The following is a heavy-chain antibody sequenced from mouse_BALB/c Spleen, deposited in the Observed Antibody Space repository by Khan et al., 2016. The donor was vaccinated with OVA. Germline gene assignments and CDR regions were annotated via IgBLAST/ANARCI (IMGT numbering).Heavy chain of an antibody. CDR3: ARTARIKY. CDR2: ISYSGST. CDR1: GYSITSGYG. J-gene: IGHJ2*01. Sequence: EVKLEKSGPGLVKPSQSLSLTCTVTGYSITSGYGWNWIRQFPGNKLEWMGYISYSGSTNYNPSLKSRISITRDTSKNQFFLQLNSVTTEDTATYYCARTARIKYWGQGTTLTVSS. D-gene: IGHD1-2*01. V-gene: IGHV3-2*02.